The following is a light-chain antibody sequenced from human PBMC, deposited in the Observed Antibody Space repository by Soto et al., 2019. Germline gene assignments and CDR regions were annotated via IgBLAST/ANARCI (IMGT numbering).Light chain of an antibody. V-gene: IGKV3-20*01. CDR1: QSVSIY. Sequence: EIVLTQSPATLSLSPGEGATLSCRASQSVSIYLAWYQQRPAQAPRLLIYDSSRRATGIPVRLSGSGSGTDFTLTISRLEPEDFAVYYCQQYGTSPRITFGQGTRLEIK. J-gene: IGKJ5*01. CDR2: DSS. CDR3: QQYGTSPRIT.